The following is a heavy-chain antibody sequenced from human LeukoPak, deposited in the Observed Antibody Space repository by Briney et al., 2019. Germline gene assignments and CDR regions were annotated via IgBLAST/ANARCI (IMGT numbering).Heavy chain of an antibody. CDR2: XXXRXXX. CDR3: YRWLEAFDI. CDR1: GGSISSSYYY. D-gene: IGHD3-22*01. Sequence: SETLSLTCTVSGGSISSSYYYWGWIRQPPGKGLEWIGSXXXRXXXXXXXXXKXXXXXXXXTXKNQFSLKLSSVTAADTAVYYCYRWLEAFDIWGQGTMVTVSS. V-gene: IGHV4-39*01. J-gene: IGHJ3*02.